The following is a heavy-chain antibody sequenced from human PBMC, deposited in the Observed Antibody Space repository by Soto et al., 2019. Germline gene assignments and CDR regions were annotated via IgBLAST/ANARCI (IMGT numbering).Heavy chain of an antibody. V-gene: IGHV4-39*01. D-gene: IGHD6-13*01. CDR1: GGSISSSSYY. CDR3: ASHPYMAANFFDY. Sequence: SETLSLTCTVSGGSISSSSYYWGWIRQPPGKGLEWIGSIYYSGSTYYNPSLKSRVTISVDTSKNQFSLKLSSVTAADTAVYYFASHPYMAANFFDYWGHGTLVTVS. CDR2: IYYSGST. J-gene: IGHJ4*01.